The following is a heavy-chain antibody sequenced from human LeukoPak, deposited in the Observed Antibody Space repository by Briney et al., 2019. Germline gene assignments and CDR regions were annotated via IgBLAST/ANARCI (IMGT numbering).Heavy chain of an antibody. CDR2: IYSSGST. D-gene: IGHD6-6*01. Sequence: SETLSLTCTVSGGSIHNYFWSWIRQPAGKGLECIGHIYSSGSTNYNPSLRSRVTMSVDTSKNQFSLKLNSVTAADTAVYYCARDWSPGGAYSSSSYDWFDPWGQGILVTVSS. V-gene: IGHV4-4*07. J-gene: IGHJ5*02. CDR1: GGSIHNYF. CDR3: ARDWSPGGAYSSSSYDWFDP.